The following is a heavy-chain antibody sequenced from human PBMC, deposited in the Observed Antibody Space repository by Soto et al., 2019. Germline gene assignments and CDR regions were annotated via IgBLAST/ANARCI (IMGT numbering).Heavy chain of an antibody. J-gene: IGHJ4*02. CDR1: GLPFTSYA. V-gene: IGHV3-23*01. D-gene: IGHD6-19*01. CDR2: ISGSGGNT. Sequence: EVQLLESAGGLVQPGGSLSLPCAPPGLPFTSYAMRWVPQPPGKGLEWVSPISGSGGNTYYADSVKGRFTISRDNSKNTLFLQLNSLRAEDTAVYYCAKCAGSGWYPDYWGQGTLVTVSS. CDR3: AKCAGSGWYPDY.